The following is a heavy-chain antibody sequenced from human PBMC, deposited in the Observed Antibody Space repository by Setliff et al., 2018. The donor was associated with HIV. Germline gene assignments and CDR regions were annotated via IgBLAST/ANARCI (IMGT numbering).Heavy chain of an antibody. CDR2: IYQSGSS. CDR3: ARHQYYNFWSGFDY. Sequence: NPSETLSLTCAVSGGSISSSNWWSWVRQPPGKGLEWIGEIYQSGSSKYNPSLKSRVTISVDTSKNQFSLKLNSVTAADTAVYYCARHQYYNFWSGFDYWGQGTLVTVSS. CDR1: GGSISSSNW. V-gene: IGHV4-4*02. J-gene: IGHJ4*02. D-gene: IGHD3-3*01.